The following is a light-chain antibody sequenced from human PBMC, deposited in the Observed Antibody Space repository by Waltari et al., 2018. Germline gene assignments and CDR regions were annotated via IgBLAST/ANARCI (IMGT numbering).Light chain of an antibody. CDR2: ATS. CDR3: QQYDSLPLT. V-gene: IGKV1-33*01. CDR1: QDITNY. Sequence: DVQMTQSPSSLSAPIGDRVTITCQASQDITNYLNWYQQKPGKAPNLLIYATSNLESGVPSRFSGSGSGTLFTFTISSLQPEDIATYYCQQYDSLPLTFGPGTTVDV. J-gene: IGKJ3*01.